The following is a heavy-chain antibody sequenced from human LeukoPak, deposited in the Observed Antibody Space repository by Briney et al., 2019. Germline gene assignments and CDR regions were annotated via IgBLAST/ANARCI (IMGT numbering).Heavy chain of an antibody. Sequence: PGGSLRLSCAASGFTFSSYEMNWVRQAPGKGLEWVSYISSSGSTIYYADSVKGRFTISRDNAKNSLYLQMNSLRAEDTAVYYCARGTFLAASDFDYLGQGTLVTVSS. CDR3: ARGTFLAASDFDY. V-gene: IGHV3-48*03. CDR2: ISSSGSTI. D-gene: IGHD2-15*01. J-gene: IGHJ4*02. CDR1: GFTFSSYE.